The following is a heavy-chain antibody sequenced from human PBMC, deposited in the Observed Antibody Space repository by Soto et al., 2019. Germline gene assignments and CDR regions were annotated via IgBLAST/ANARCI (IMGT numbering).Heavy chain of an antibody. CDR3: AGVGIQLGNSWFDH. CDR2: IYHSGST. Sequence: SETLSLTCAVSGGSISSGGYSWSWIRQPPGKGLEWIGYIYHSGSTYYNPSLKSRVTISVGRSKNQFSLKLSSVTAADTAVYYCAGVGIQLGNSWFDHWGQGTLVTVSS. J-gene: IGHJ5*02. V-gene: IGHV4-30-2*01. CDR1: GGSISSGGYS. D-gene: IGHD3-16*01.